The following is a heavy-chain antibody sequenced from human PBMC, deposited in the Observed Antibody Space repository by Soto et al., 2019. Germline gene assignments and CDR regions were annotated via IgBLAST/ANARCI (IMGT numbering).Heavy chain of an antibody. CDR2: INPATGNT. CDR1: GYSFATYA. J-gene: IGHJ5*02. CDR3: ARRYKSAGWLEP. D-gene: IGHD1-1*01. V-gene: IGHV1-3*01. Sequence: QVQLVQSGAVVKKPGTSVKVSCKASGYSFATYAIHWVRQAPGQGLEWMGWINPATGNTEYSDKFQDRVTFTRDTSATTADMELRGLRSEDTAVYYCARRYKSAGWLEPWGQGTLVTVSS.